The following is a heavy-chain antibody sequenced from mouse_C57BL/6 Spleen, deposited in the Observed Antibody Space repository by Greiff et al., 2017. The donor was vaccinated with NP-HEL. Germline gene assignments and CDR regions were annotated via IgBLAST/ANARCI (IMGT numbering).Heavy chain of an antibody. CDR1: GYTFTSYW. V-gene: IGHV1-69*01. J-gene: IGHJ2*01. CDR2: IDPSDSYT. CDR3: ARNLADPSFDY. Sequence: VQLQQPGAELVMPGASVKLSCKASGYTFTSYWMHWVKQRPGQGLEWIGEIDPSDSYTNYNQKFKGKSTLTVDKSSSTAYMQLSSLTSEDSAVYYCARNLADPSFDYWGQGTTLTVSS.